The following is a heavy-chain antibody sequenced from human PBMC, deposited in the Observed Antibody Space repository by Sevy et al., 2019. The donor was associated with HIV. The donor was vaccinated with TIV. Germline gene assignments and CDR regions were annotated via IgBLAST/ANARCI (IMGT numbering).Heavy chain of an antibody. CDR1: GFTFSSYA. J-gene: IGHJ4*02. Sequence: RGSLRLSCAASGFTFSSYAMHWVRQAPGKGLEWVAVMWFDGSNTYYADSVKGRFTISRDIAKNTLHLQMNSLRAEDTAVYYCARDLEFYDYGDYGPAFMPDYWGQGTLVTVSS. V-gene: IGHV3-33*08. D-gene: IGHD4-17*01. CDR2: MWFDGSNT. CDR3: ARDLEFYDYGDYGPAFMPDY.